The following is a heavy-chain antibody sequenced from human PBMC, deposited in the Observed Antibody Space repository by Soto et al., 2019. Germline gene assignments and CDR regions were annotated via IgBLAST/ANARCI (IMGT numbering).Heavy chain of an antibody. CDR3: ARMGHYCISTSCYHYYYYGMDV. V-gene: IGHV3-30-3*01. CDR2: ISYDGSNK. D-gene: IGHD2-2*01. CDR1: GFTFSSYA. J-gene: IGHJ6*02. Sequence: PGGSLRLSCAASGFTFSSYAMHWVRQAPGKGLEWVAVISYDGSNKYYADSVKGRFTISRDNSKNTLYLQMNSLRAEDTAVYYCARMGHYCISTSCYHYYYYGMDVWGQGTTVTVSS.